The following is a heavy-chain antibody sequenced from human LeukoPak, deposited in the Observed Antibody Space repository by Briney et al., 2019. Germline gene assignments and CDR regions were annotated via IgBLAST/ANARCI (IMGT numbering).Heavy chain of an antibody. J-gene: IGHJ4*02. Sequence: ASVKVSCKASGYTFTSYYMHWVRQAPGQGLEWMGIINPSGGSTSYAQKFQGRVTMTRDTSTSTVYMELSSLRSEDTAVYYCARGAPIDYYDSSVYLNYWGQGTLVTVSS. CDR2: INPSGGST. CDR3: ARGAPIDYYDSSVYLNY. CDR1: GYTFTSYY. D-gene: IGHD3-22*01. V-gene: IGHV1-46*01.